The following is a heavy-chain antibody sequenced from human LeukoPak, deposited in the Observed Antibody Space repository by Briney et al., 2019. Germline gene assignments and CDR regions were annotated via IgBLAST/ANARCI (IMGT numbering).Heavy chain of an antibody. CDR1: GYSISSGYY. Sequence: SETLSLTCTVSGYSISSGYYWGWIRQPPGKGLEWIGSIYHSGSTYYNPSLKSRVTISVDTSKNQFSLKLSSVTAADTAVYYCARSLWFGDPHFDYWGQGTLVTVSS. D-gene: IGHD3-10*01. CDR3: ARSLWFGDPHFDY. J-gene: IGHJ4*02. CDR2: IYHSGST. V-gene: IGHV4-38-2*02.